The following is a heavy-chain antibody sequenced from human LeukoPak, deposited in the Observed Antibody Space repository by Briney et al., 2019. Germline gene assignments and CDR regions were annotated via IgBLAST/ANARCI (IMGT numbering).Heavy chain of an antibody. D-gene: IGHD2/OR15-2a*01. CDR3: ARVFQGRAMGY. CDR2: ISSSSSYI. J-gene: IGHJ4*02. CDR1: GFTFSSYS. Sequence: GESLRLSCAASGFTFSSYSMNWVRQPPGRGLEWVSSISSSSSYIYYADSVKGRFTISRDNAKNSLYLQMNSLRAEDTAVYYCARVFQGRAMGYWGQGTLVTVSS. V-gene: IGHV3-21*01.